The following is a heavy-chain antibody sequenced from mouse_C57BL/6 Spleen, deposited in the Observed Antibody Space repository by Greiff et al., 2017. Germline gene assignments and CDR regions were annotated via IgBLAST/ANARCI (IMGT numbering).Heavy chain of an antibody. J-gene: IGHJ4*01. Sequence: VQLQQPGAELVRPGSSVKLSCKASGYTFTSYWMDWVKQRPGQGLEWIGNIYPSDSETHYNQKFKDKATLTVDKSSSTAYMQLSSLTSEDSAVYYCARTVYAMDYWGQGTSVTVSS. D-gene: IGHD1-1*01. CDR2: IYPSDSET. CDR1: GYTFTSYW. V-gene: IGHV1-61*01. CDR3: ARTVYAMDY.